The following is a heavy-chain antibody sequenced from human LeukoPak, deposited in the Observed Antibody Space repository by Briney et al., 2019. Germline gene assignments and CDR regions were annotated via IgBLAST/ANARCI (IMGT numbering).Heavy chain of an antibody. CDR3: ARDAVGATTYPNPFDY. CDR2: ISSSSSYI. V-gene: IGHV3-21*01. Sequence: SGGSLRLSCAASGFTFSSYSMDWVRQAPGKGLEWVSSISSSSSYIYYADSVKGRFTISRDNAKNSLYLQMNSLSAEDTAVYYCARDAVGATTYPNPFDYWGQGTLVTVSS. J-gene: IGHJ4*02. D-gene: IGHD1-26*01. CDR1: GFTFSSYS.